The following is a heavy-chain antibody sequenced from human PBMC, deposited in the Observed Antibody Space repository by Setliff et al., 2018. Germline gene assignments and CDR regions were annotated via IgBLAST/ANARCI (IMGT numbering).Heavy chain of an antibody. D-gene: IGHD3-22*01. CDR1: GGSFSGYY. V-gene: IGHV4-34*01. CDR3: ASVVEDYYDSSGYFLPSYYFDY. Sequence: SETLSLTCAVYGGSFSGYYWGWIRQPPGKGLEWIGSIYYSGSTYYNPSLKSRVTIPVDTSKNQFSLKLSSVTAADTAVYYCASVVEDYYDSSGYFLPSYYFDYWGQGTLVTVSS. J-gene: IGHJ4*02. CDR2: IYYSGST.